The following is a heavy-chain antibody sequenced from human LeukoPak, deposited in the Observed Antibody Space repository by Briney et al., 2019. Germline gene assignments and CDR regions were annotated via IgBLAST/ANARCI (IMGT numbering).Heavy chain of an antibody. J-gene: IGHJ4*02. V-gene: IGHV4-39*07. CDR2: IYYSGST. CDR3: ASFGGVGSSWYQSSY. D-gene: IGHD6-13*01. CDR1: GGSISSSSYY. Sequence: SETLSLTCTVSGGSISSSSYYWGWIRQPPGKGLEWIGSIYYSGSTYYNPSLKSRVTISVDTSKNQFSLKLSSVTAADTAVYYCASFGGVGSSWYQSSYWGQGTLVTVSS.